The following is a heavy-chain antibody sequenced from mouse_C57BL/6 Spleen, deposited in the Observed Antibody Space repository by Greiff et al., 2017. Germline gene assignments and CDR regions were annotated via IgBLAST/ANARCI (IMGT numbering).Heavy chain of an antibody. CDR3: TTWPRGAMDD. CDR2: IDPENGDT. J-gene: IGHJ4*01. D-gene: IGHD3-3*01. CDR1: GFNIKDDY. V-gene: IGHV14-4*01. Sequence: EVQLQESGAELVRPGASVKLSCTASGFNIKDDYMHWVKQRPEQGLEWIGWIDPENGDTEYASKFQGKATITADTSSNTAYLQLSSLTSEDTAVYYCTTWPRGAMDDWGQGTSVTVSS.